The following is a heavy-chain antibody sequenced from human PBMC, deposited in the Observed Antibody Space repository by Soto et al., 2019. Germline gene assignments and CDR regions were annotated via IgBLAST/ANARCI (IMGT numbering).Heavy chain of an antibody. J-gene: IGHJ6*02. CDR3: AKGTVNYGMDV. CDR2: ISYDGSNK. V-gene: IGHV3-30*18. D-gene: IGHD4-17*01. Sequence: QVQLVESGGGVVQPGRSLRLSCAASGFTFSSYGMHWVRQAPGKGLEWVAVISYDGSNKYYADSVKGRFTISRDNSKNTLYLQMNSLRAEYTAVYYCAKGTVNYGMDVWGQGTTVTVSS. CDR1: GFTFSSYG.